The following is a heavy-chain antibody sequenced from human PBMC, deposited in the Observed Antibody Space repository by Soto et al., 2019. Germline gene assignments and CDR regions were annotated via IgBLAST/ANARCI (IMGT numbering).Heavy chain of an antibody. J-gene: IGHJ1*01. CDR2: IYYSGST. D-gene: IGHD2-15*01. V-gene: IGHV4-39*01. CDR1: GGSISSSSYY. Sequence: KSSETLSLTCTVSGGSISSSSYYWGWIRQPPGKGLEWIGSIYYSGSTYYNPSLKSRVTISVDTSKNQFSLRMSSVTAADTAVYYCASQGYGGNPRYFQHWGQGALVTVSS. CDR3: ASQGYGGNPRYFQH.